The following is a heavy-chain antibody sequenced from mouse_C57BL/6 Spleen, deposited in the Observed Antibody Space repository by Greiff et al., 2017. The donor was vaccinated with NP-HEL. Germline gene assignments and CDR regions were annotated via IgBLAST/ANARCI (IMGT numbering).Heavy chain of an antibody. Sequence: EVKLVESGAELVRPGASVKLSCTASGFNIKDDYMHWVKQRPEQGLEWIGWIDPENGDTEYASKFQGKATITADTSSNTAYLQLSSLTSEDTAVYYCTKPYYYGSSYVGFAYWGQGTLVTVSA. CDR2: IDPENGDT. CDR3: TKPYYYGSSYVGFAY. J-gene: IGHJ3*01. CDR1: GFNIKDDY. V-gene: IGHV14-4*01. D-gene: IGHD1-1*01.